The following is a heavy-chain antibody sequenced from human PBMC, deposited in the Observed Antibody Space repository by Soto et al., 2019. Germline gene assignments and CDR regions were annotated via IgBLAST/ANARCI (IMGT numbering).Heavy chain of an antibody. J-gene: IGHJ5*02. CDR3: ARDRGFGDSFPLARYNWFDP. CDR2: IIPIFGTA. V-gene: IGHV1-69*13. Sequence: SVKVSCKASGGTFSSYAISWMRQAPGQGLEWMGGIIPIFGTANYARKFQGRVTITADESTSTAYMELSSLRSEDTAVYYCARDRGFGDSFPLARYNWFDPWGQGTLVTVSS. D-gene: IGHD3-10*01. CDR1: GGTFSSYA.